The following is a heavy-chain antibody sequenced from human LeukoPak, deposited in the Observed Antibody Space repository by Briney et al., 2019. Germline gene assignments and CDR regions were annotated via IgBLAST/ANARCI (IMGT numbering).Heavy chain of an antibody. V-gene: IGHV3-7*01. CDR2: IKQDGSEK. Sequence: GGSLRLSCAASGFTFSSYWMSWVRQAPGKGLEWVANIKQDGSEKYNVDSVKGRFIISRDNAKNLLYLQMNSLTTEDTAVYYCARGSRPNYFDTMNIWSQGTMVTVSS. CDR3: ARGSRPNYFDTMNI. D-gene: IGHD3-22*01. J-gene: IGHJ3*02. CDR1: GFTFSSYW.